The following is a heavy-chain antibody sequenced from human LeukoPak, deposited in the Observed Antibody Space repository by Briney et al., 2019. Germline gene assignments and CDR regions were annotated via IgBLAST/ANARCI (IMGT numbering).Heavy chain of an antibody. CDR2: NYPGDSET. Sequence: GESLKISFKGSGYSFTSYWIGWGRQMPGKGLEWMRINYPGDSETRYSTSFQGQVAISADKSISTASQQWSSLKASDTAMYYCARHSGYSGSYFYYYYGMDVWGQGTTVTVSS. V-gene: IGHV5-51*01. CDR1: GYSFTSYW. CDR3: ARHSGYSGSYFYYYYGMDV. D-gene: IGHD1-26*01. J-gene: IGHJ6*02.